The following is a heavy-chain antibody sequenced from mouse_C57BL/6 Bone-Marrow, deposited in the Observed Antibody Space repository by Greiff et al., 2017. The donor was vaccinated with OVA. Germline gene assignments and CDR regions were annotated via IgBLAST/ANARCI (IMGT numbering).Heavy chain of an antibody. V-gene: IGHV2-5*01. J-gene: IGHJ2*01. CDR1: GFSLTSYG. CDR2: IWRGGST. CDR3: TKRRDYDGDY. Sequence: QVQLQQSGPGLVQPSQSLSITCTVSGFSLTSYGVHWVRQSPGKGLEWLGVIWRGGSTAYNAAFMSSMSINKDNSKSKVFFKMNSLQADDTAIYYWTKRRDYDGDYWGQGTTLTVSS. D-gene: IGHD2-4*01.